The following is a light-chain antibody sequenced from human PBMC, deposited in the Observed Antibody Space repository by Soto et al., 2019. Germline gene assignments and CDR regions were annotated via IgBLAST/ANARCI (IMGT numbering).Light chain of an antibody. CDR2: LNSDGSH. CDR1: SGHSTYA. CDR3: QTWGTGIQVI. Sequence: QPVLTQSPSASASLGASVKLTRTLSSGHSTYAIAWHQQQPEKGPRYLMKLNSDGSHSKGDGIPDRFSGSSSGAERYLTISSLQSEDEADYYCQTWGTGIQVIFGGGTTLTVL. V-gene: IGLV4-69*01. J-gene: IGLJ2*01.